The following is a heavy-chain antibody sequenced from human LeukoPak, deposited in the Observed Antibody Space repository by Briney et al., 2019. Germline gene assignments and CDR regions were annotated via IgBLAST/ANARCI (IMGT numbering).Heavy chain of an antibody. V-gene: IGHV3-74*01. CDR1: GSTFSSYW. Sequence: GGSLRLSCAASGSTFSSYWMNWVRQAPGKGLVWVSRIASDGSSTTYADSVKGRFSISRDNAKNTLYLQMNSLRVEDTAVYYCARGWPHGNDYWGQGTLVTVSS. D-gene: IGHD4-23*01. J-gene: IGHJ4*02. CDR3: ARGWPHGNDY. CDR2: IASDGSST.